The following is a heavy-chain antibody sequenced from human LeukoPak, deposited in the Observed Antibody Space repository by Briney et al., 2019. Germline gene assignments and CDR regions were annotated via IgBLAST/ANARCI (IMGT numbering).Heavy chain of an antibody. J-gene: IGHJ6*03. V-gene: IGHV1-69*01. CDR1: GGTFSSYA. CDR3: ARAGSSGSYYYYMDV. Sequence: SVTVSCKASGGTFSSYAISWVRQAPGQGLEWMGGIIPIFGTANYAQKFQGRVTITADESTSTAYMELSSLRSEDTAVYYCARAGSSGSYYYYMDVWGKGTTVTISS. CDR2: IIPIFGTA. D-gene: IGHD6-19*01.